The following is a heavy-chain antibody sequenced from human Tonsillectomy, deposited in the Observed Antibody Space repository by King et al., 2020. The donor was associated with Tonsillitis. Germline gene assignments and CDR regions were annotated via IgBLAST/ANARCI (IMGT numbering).Heavy chain of an antibody. Sequence: EVQLVESGGGLVKPGGSLTLSCAGSGFAFSGHSLNWVRQAPGKGLEWVAYITPTSSATVYGDFVKGRFTISRDNAKNLVFLQMNSLRDEDTAVYYCARDAEGDFRFWFDSWGQGTLVTVSS. CDR1: GFAFSGHS. CDR3: ARDAEGDFRFWFDS. CDR2: ITPTSSAT. V-gene: IGHV3-48*02. J-gene: IGHJ5*01. D-gene: IGHD2-21*02.